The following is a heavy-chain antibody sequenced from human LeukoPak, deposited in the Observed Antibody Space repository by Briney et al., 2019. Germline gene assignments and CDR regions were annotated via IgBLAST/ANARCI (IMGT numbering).Heavy chain of an antibody. Sequence: PSETLSLTCAVSGGSISSNGYSWDWIRQPPGKGLEWIGTIYYSGSTYYNPSLKSRVTMSVDTSKNQFSLRLSSVTAADTAVYYCATRPAISNYGSGSYYTSREFVDYWGQGTLVTVSS. CDR1: GGSISSNGYS. D-gene: IGHD3-10*01. J-gene: IGHJ4*02. CDR3: ATRPAISNYGSGSYYTSREFVDY. CDR2: IYYSGST. V-gene: IGHV4-39*01.